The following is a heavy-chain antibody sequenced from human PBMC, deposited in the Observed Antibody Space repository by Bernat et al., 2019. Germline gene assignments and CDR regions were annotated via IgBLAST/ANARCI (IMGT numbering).Heavy chain of an antibody. V-gene: IGHV3-15*07. CDR3: TTDRVFGGVMLMYVDLDY. Sequence: EVQLVESGGGLVKPGGSLRLSCAASGFTFSNAWMNWVRQAPGKGLEWVGRIKSKTDGGTTDYAAPVKGRFTISRDDSKNALYLQMNSLKTEDTAVYYCTTDRVFGGVMLMYVDLDYWGQGTLVTVSS. D-gene: IGHD3-16*01. J-gene: IGHJ4*02. CDR1: GFTFSNAW. CDR2: IKSKTDGGTT.